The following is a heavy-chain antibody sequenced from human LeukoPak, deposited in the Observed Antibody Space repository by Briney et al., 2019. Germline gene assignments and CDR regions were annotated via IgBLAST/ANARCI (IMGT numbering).Heavy chain of an antibody. CDR3: ARGRRLRGVTSRPIYYYYYMDV. CDR2: VNPYNDKT. V-gene: IGHV1-8*03. CDR1: GYTFNTFD. J-gene: IGHJ6*03. Sequence: GASVKLSCKASGYTFNTFDISWVRQATGQGPEWMGWVNPYNDKTVYAPKFQGRVSISSNNSINTAYMEFSGLKSDDTAVYFCARGRRLRGVTSRPIYYYYYMDVWGGGTTVTVSS. D-gene: IGHD3-10*01.